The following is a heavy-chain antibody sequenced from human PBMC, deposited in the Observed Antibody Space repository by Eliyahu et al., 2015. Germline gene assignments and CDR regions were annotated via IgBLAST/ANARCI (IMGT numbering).Heavy chain of an antibody. Sequence: QVQLQESGPGLVKPSETLSLTCTVSGGSISSFYWSWIRXPPGKGLEWVGYIYYSGSVNYNPSLQSRVTISADTSKNQFSLKLSSVTAADTAVYYCARILTEDYDFWSGHSYYFDYWGQGNLVTVSS. V-gene: IGHV4-59*01. J-gene: IGHJ4*02. CDR3: ARILTEDYDFWSGHSYYFDY. D-gene: IGHD3-3*01. CDR1: GGSISSFY. CDR2: IYYSGSV.